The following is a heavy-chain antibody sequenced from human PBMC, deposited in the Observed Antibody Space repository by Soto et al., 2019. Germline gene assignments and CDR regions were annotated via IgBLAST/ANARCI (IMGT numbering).Heavy chain of an antibody. J-gene: IGHJ4*02. Sequence: QVQLVQSGAEVKKPGASVKVSCKASGYTFTSFGINWVRQAPGQGLEWMGWISAYNGNTNYAQKFQGRVTITTDTSTRTAYMVLWRQRSDDSAVYYCTRDGMVGYFDYWGQGTLVTVSS. CDR3: TRDGMVGYFDY. CDR2: ISAYNGNT. D-gene: IGHD3-10*01. CDR1: GYTFTSFG. V-gene: IGHV1-18*01.